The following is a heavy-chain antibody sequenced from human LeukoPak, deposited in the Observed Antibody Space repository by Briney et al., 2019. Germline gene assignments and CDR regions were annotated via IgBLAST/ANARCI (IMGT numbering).Heavy chain of an antibody. Sequence: NTSETLSLTCTVSGYSISSGYYWGWIRQPPGKGLEWIGSIYHSGSTYYNPSLKSRVTISVDTSKNQFSLKLSSVTAADTAVYYCARRIAAGNFNWFDPWGQGTLVTVSS. CDR3: ARRIAAGNFNWFDP. J-gene: IGHJ5*02. V-gene: IGHV4-38-2*02. CDR2: IYHSGST. D-gene: IGHD6-13*01. CDR1: GYSISSGYY.